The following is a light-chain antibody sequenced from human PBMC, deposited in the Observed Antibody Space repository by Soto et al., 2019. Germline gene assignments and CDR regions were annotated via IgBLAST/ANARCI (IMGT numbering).Light chain of an antibody. CDR3: QQYSNSPRT. CDR2: GAS. Sequence: EVVLTQSPGTLSLSPGDRATLSCRASRSVSTYFAWYQQKPGQAPRLLIYGASSRATGIPARFSGSGSGTDFTLTISRLEPEDFAVYYCQQYSNSPRTFGQGTKVEI. J-gene: IGKJ1*01. V-gene: IGKV3-20*01. CDR1: RSVSTY.